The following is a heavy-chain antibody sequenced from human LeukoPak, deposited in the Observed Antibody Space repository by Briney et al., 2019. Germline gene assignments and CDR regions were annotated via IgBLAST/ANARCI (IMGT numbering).Heavy chain of an antibody. CDR2: ISAHNGNT. CDR3: SRDCSSDWCIFDF. V-gene: IGHV1-18*04. D-gene: IGHD6-19*01. CDR1: GYNFTTYG. Sequence: ASVTVSCKASGYNFTTYGITWVRQAPGQGLEWIGWISAHNGNTNYAQNLQGRVTITTDTTTTTAYMELRSLRSDDTAVYYCSRDCSSDWCIFDFWGQGTLVTVSS. J-gene: IGHJ4*02.